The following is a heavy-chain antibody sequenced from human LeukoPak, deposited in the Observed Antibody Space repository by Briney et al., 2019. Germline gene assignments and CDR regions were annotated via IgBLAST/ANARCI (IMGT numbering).Heavy chain of an antibody. Sequence: GGSLRLSCAASGFTFSDYWMNWVRQTPGKGLEWVANIKEDGSQKYYVDSVKGRFTISRDNAKNSLYLQMDSLRAEDTAVYYCGRDWGSYRIGYWGQGTLVTVSS. J-gene: IGHJ4*02. CDR3: GRDWGSYRIGY. V-gene: IGHV3-7*01. D-gene: IGHD3-16*01. CDR1: GFTFSDYW. CDR2: IKEDGSQK.